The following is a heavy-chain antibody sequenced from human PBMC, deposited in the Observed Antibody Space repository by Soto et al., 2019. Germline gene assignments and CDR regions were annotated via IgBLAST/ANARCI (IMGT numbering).Heavy chain of an antibody. J-gene: IGHJ6*02. CDR3: ARVGGLSDYYYGMDV. CDR2: IYYSGST. Sequence: SETLSLTCTVSGGSISSGDYYWSWILQPPGKGLEWIGYIYYSGSTYYNPSLKSRVTISVDTSKNQFSLKLSYVTAADTAVYYCARVGGLSDYYYGMDVWGQGTTVTVSS. D-gene: IGHD3-16*02. V-gene: IGHV4-30-4*01. CDR1: GGSISSGDYY.